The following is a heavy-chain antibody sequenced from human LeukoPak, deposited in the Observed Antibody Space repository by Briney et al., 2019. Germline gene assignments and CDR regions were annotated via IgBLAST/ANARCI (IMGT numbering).Heavy chain of an antibody. CDR1: GFTFSNYA. CDR2: IGSSGGST. J-gene: IGHJ4*02. CDR3: AKVFRDGYNYPFDY. V-gene: IGHV3-23*01. Sequence: GGSLRLSCAASGFTFSNYAMNWVRQAPGKGLEWVSTIGSSGGSTYYADSVKGRFTISRDNSKNTLYLQMNSLRAEDTAVYYCAKVFRDGYNYPFDYWGQGTLVTVSS. D-gene: IGHD5-24*01.